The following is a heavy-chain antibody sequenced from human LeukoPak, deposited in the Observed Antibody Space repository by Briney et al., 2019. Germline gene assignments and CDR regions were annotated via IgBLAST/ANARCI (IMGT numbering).Heavy chain of an antibody. J-gene: IGHJ6*03. CDR3: AKAPATGEGYYFYYMDV. CDR1: GFASGSTFSSYV. V-gene: IGHV3-23*01. CDR2: INGRAATT. D-gene: IGHD7-27*01. Sequence: GGSLRLSCAASGFASGSTFSSYVMSWVRQAPGKGLEWVASINGRAATTYYADSVKGRFTISRDNSKNTLYLQMNSLGADDTAVYYCAKAPATGEGYYFYYMDVWGKGTTVTVSS.